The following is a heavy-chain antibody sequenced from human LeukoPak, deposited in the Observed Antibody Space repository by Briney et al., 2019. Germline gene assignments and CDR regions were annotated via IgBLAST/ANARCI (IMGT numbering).Heavy chain of an antibody. CDR2: IDPSDSYT. J-gene: IGHJ6*03. D-gene: IGHD4-17*01. V-gene: IGHV5-10-1*01. CDR1: GYSFTSYW. Sequence: GESLTISCKGSGYSFTSYWSSWVRQIPGKGLEWMGRIDPSDSYTNYSPSFQGHVTISADKSISTAYLQWSSLKASDTAMYYCARHFGYGDYLDVWGQGTTVTVSS. CDR3: ARHFGYGDYLDV.